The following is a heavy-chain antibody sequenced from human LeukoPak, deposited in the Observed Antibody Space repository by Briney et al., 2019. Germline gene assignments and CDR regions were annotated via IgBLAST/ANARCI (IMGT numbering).Heavy chain of an antibody. D-gene: IGHD4-17*01. J-gene: IGHJ5*02. CDR2: IYPGDSDT. CDR1: GYSFTSYW. Sequence: GESLKISCKGSGYSFTSYWIGWVRQMPGKGLEWMGIIYPGDSDTRYSPSFQGQVTISADKSISTAYLQWSSLKASDTAMYYCARSMPITVTKGPNWFDPWGQGTLVTVSS. CDR3: ARSMPITVTKGPNWFDP. V-gene: IGHV5-51*01.